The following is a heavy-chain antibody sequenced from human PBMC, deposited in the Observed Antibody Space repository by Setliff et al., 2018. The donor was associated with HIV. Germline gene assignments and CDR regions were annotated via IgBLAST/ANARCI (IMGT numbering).Heavy chain of an antibody. CDR2: IFYSGST. V-gene: IGHV4-39*01. CDR1: GDSITSSSSSHY. Sequence: PSETLSLTCSVSGDSITSSSSSHYWGWIRQPPGKGLEWIGSIFYSGSTYYNPSLQSRVTISVHTSKNHFSLKLSSVTAAGTALYYCARHAPSGELYYFDYWGQGTLVTVSS. D-gene: IGHD3-10*01. CDR3: ARHAPSGELYYFDY. J-gene: IGHJ4*02.